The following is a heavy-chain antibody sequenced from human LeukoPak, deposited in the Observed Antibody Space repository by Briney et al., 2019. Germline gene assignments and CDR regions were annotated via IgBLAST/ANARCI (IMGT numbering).Heavy chain of an antibody. CDR3: ARDLGLSVGATPFDF. Sequence: GGSLRLSCAASGFTFSSYAMHWVRQAPGKGLEWVAFMRYDGSDEHYADSVQGRFTISRDNSYNTLYLQVNSLRAEDTALYYCARDLGLSVGATPFDFWGQGTLVTVSS. CDR2: MRYDGSDE. CDR1: GFTFSSYA. J-gene: IGHJ4*02. V-gene: IGHV3-30*02. D-gene: IGHD1-26*01.